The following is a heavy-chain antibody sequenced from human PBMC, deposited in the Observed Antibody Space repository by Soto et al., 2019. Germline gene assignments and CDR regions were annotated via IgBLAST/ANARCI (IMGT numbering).Heavy chain of an antibody. CDR2: VNPNGGST. CDR1: GYTFTSFY. Sequence: QVQLVQSGAEVKEPGASVKISCKASGYTFTSFYIHWVRQAPGQGLEWMGIVNPNGGSTTYAQNFKGRITISRDTSTSTVYMDLSSRRSEDTAVYYCVRGLASGDYWGQGTLVTVSS. CDR3: VRGLASGDY. V-gene: IGHV1-46*01. D-gene: IGHD6-6*01. J-gene: IGHJ4*02.